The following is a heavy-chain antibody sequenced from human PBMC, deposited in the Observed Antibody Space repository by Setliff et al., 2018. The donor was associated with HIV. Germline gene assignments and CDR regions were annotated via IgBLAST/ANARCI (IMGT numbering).Heavy chain of an antibody. D-gene: IGHD6-6*01. Sequence: GGSLRLSCAASGLTFSSYTMHWVRRVPGKGLEWLAFISYDGRDKYYADSEKCRFTISRENSKDTLSLQMNSLGAEDTAMYYCVRDRHIVARYFDNWGQGTLVT. CDR3: VRDRHIVARYFDN. CDR2: ISYDGRDK. J-gene: IGHJ4*02. CDR1: GLTFSSYT. V-gene: IGHV3-30*04.